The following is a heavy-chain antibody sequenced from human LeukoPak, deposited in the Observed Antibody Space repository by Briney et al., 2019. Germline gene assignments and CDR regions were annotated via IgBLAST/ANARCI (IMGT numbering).Heavy chain of an antibody. J-gene: IGHJ4*02. Sequence: SETLSLTCTISGDSTSSDRYYGGWVRQPPGKGLEWIGNIYYSGSTNYNPSLKSRVTISVDTSKNQFSLKLSSVTAADTAVYYCATGYSYPHYWGQGTLVTVSS. CDR1: GDSTSSDRYY. D-gene: IGHD5-18*01. V-gene: IGHV4-39*07. CDR2: IYYSGST. CDR3: ATGYSYPHY.